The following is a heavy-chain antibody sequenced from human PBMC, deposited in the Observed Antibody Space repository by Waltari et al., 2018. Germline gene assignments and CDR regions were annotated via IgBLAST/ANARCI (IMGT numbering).Heavy chain of an antibody. Sequence: EVQLVESGGGLVQPGGSLRLSCAASGFTFSSYEMNWVRQAPGKGLDWVSYISSSGSTIYYADSVKGRFTISRDNAKNSLYLQMNSLRAEDTAVYYCAGFLDGYGMDVWGQGTTVTVSS. J-gene: IGHJ6*02. CDR2: ISSSGSTI. CDR3: AGFLDGYGMDV. CDR1: GFTFSSYE. V-gene: IGHV3-48*03.